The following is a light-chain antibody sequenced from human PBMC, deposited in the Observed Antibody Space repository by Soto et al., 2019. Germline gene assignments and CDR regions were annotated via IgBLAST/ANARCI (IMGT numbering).Light chain of an antibody. J-gene: IGKJ1*01. CDR3: QQRSNWPRT. Sequence: EIVLTQSPATLSLSPGERATLSCRASQSVSSYLAWYQQKPGQAPRLLIYDASNRATGIPARFSGSGSGTDFPLPISSLEPEDFAVYYCQQRSNWPRTFGKGTKV. CDR1: QSVSSY. CDR2: DAS. V-gene: IGKV3-11*01.